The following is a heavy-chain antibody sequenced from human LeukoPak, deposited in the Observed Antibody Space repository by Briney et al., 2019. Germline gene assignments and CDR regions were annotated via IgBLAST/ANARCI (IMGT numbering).Heavy chain of an antibody. D-gene: IGHD2-15*01. V-gene: IGHV1-2*06. CDR1: GYTFTAYY. CDR3: ARSCSGGICYSDNWFDP. J-gene: IGHJ5*02. Sequence: ASVKVSCKASGYTFTAYYIHWVRQAPGQGLEWMGRINPDSGGTNYAQKFQGRVTMTRDTSISTAHMELSRLRSDDTAVYYCARSCSGGICYSDNWFDPWGHGTLVTVSS. CDR2: INPDSGGT.